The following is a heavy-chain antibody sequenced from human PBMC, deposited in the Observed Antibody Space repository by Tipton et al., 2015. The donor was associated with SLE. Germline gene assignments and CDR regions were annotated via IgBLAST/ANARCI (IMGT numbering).Heavy chain of an antibody. CDR2: IFHSGST. Sequence: TLSLTCTVSGGSITSYYWTWIRQPPGKGLEWIGYIFHSGSTNYSPSLKSRVTMSVDRSNNQFSLMVASVTAADSAVYYCARHGERFLLDVHFDHWGQGTLVTVSS. CDR3: ARHGERFLLDVHFDH. D-gene: IGHD3-3*01. J-gene: IGHJ4*02. V-gene: IGHV4-59*08. CDR1: GGSITSYY.